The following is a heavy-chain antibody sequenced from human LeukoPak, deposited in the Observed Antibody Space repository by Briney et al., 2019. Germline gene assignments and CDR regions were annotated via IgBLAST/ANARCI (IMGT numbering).Heavy chain of an antibody. CDR3: ASAINYYDSSGYYPSAFDI. J-gene: IGHJ3*02. CDR1: GGSISSGDYC. D-gene: IGHD3-22*01. CDR2: IYYSGST. V-gene: IGHV4-30-4*01. Sequence: SETLSLTCTVSGGSISSGDYCWSWIRQPPGKGLEWIGYIYYSGSTYYNPSLKSRVTISVDTSKNQFSLKLSSVTAADTAVYYCASAINYYDSSGYYPSAFDIWGQGTMVTVSS.